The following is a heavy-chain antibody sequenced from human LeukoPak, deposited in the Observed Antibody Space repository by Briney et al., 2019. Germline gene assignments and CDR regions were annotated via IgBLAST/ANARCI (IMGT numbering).Heavy chain of an antibody. CDR2: LYSGSDT. D-gene: IGHD3-3*01. CDR3: ASVFWSTYYSNFDY. CDR1: GFSVSTNY. J-gene: IGHJ4*02. Sequence: PGGSLTLSCAASGFSVSTNYVNWVRQAPGKGLEWVSILYSGSDTYYSDSVKGRFTISRDNAKNSLHLQMKSLRAEDTAVYYCASVFWSTYYSNFDYWGQGTLVTVSS. V-gene: IGHV3-53*01.